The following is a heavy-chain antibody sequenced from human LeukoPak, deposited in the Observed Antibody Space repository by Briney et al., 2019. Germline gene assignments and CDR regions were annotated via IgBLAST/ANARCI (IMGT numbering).Heavy chain of an antibody. D-gene: IGHD4-17*01. J-gene: IGHJ4*02. CDR1: GGSFSGYY. V-gene: IGHV4-34*01. Sequence: SETLSLTCTVYGGSFSGYYWSWIRQPPGKGLEWIGEINHSGSTNYNPSLKSRVTISVDTSKNQFSLKLSSVTAADTAVYYCARAGLNGDVDYWGQGTLVTVSS. CDR3: ARAGLNGDVDY. CDR2: INHSGST.